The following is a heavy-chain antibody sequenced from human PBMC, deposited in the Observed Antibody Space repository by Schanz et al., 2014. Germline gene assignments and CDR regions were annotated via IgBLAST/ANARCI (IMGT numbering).Heavy chain of an antibody. Sequence: QVQLLESGGGVVQPGRSLRLSCVASGFTFSSYDVFWVRQAPGKGLEWVAILWHDGSKKYYADSVKGRITVCRDNSKNTLYLQLNSLRAEDTAEYYCARDFHGCGPHLDSWGQGSLVTVSS. V-gene: IGHV3-33*01. CDR2: LWHDGSKK. CDR1: GFTFSSYD. D-gene: IGHD6-19*01. J-gene: IGHJ5*01. CDR3: ARDFHGCGPHLDS.